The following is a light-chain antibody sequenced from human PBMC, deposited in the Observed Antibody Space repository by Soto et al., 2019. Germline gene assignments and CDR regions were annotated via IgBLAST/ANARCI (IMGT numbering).Light chain of an antibody. Sequence: DIQMTQSPSTLSASVGDRVTISCRASQSISRWLAWHQQKPGKAPKLLIFDASSLESGVPSRFSGSGSGTEFTLTISSLQPDDFAVYYCQQYNNWPPYTFGQGTKVDIK. CDR3: QQYNNWPPYT. V-gene: IGKV1-5*01. CDR2: DAS. J-gene: IGKJ2*01. CDR1: QSISRW.